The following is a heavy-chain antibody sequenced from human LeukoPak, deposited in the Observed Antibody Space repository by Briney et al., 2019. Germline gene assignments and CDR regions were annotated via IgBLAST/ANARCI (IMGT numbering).Heavy chain of an antibody. D-gene: IGHD2-2*01. V-gene: IGHV3-33*01. CDR2: IWYDGGNK. CDR1: GFTFSSYG. J-gene: IGHJ4*02. Sequence: GGSLRLSCAASGFTFSSYGMHWVRQAPGKGLEWVAFIWYDGGNKYYADSVKGRFTISRDNSKNTLYLQMNSLRAEDTAVYYCARAAVGYCSSTSCYGDYWGQGTLVTVSS. CDR3: ARAAVGYCSSTSCYGDY.